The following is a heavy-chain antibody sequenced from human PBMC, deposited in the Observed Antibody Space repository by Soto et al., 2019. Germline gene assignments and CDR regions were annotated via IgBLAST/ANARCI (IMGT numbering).Heavy chain of an antibody. Sequence: GGSLSLSCAASGFTFSSYAMSWVRQAPGKGLEWVSAISGSGGSTYYADSVKGRFTISRDNSKNTLYLQMNSLRAEDTAVYYCATQWLVEDYFDYWGQGTLVTVSS. CDR2: ISGSGGST. D-gene: IGHD6-19*01. J-gene: IGHJ4*02. CDR3: ATQWLVEDYFDY. V-gene: IGHV3-23*01. CDR1: GFTFSSYA.